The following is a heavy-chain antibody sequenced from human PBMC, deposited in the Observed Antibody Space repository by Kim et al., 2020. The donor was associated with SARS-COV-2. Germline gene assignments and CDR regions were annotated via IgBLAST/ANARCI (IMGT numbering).Heavy chain of an antibody. Sequence: NPSPTSQVTISVAKSKNRFSLKLSSVTAADTAVYYCARTTIAYGWYLIDYWGQGTLVTVSS. V-gene: IGHV4-4*02. J-gene: IGHJ4*02. CDR3: ARTTIAYGWYLIDY. D-gene: IGHD6-19*01.